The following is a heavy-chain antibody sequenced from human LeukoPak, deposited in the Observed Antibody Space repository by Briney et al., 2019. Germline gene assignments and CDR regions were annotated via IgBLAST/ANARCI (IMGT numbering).Heavy chain of an antibody. CDR2: MTGPADTT. V-gene: IGHV3-23*01. J-gene: IGHJ4*02. Sequence: GGSLRLSCAASGFNFNNFAMSWVRQAPGKGLEWLSAMTGPADTTYYAESVKGRFTISRDYSKSMVFLQMNSLRVEDTAIYYCAKGAEIDHWGQGTLATVSS. CDR3: AKGAEIDH. CDR1: GFNFNNFA.